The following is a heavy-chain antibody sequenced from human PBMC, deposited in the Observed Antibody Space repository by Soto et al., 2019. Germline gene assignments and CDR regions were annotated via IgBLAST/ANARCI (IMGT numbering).Heavy chain of an antibody. Sequence: SETLSLTCAVYGGSFSGYHWSWIRQPPGKGLEWIGEINHSGSTNYNPSLKSRVTISVDTSKNQFSLKLSSVTAADTAVYYCARGRRAARREFDYWGQGTLVTVSS. J-gene: IGHJ4*02. CDR2: INHSGST. V-gene: IGHV4-34*01. D-gene: IGHD6-6*01. CDR3: ARGRRAARREFDY. CDR1: GGSFSGYH.